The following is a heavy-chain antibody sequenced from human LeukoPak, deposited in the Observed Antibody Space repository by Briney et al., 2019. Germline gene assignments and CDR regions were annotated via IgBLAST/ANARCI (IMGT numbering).Heavy chain of an antibody. Sequence: SETLSLTCSVSGGSITSSNYYWGWVRQPPGKGLEWIGYIYYSGSTNYNPSLKSRVTISVDTSKNQFSLKLSSVTAADTAVYYCARVGKTDRYYYYGMDVWGQGTTVTVSS. J-gene: IGHJ6*02. CDR2: IYYSGST. CDR1: GGSITSSNYY. V-gene: IGHV4-61*05. D-gene: IGHD1-14*01. CDR3: ARVGKTDRYYYYGMDV.